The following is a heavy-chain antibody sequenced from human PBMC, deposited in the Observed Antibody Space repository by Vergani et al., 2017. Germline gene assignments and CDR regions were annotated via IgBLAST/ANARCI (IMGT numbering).Heavy chain of an antibody. CDR2: IKSDGSIT. D-gene: IGHD1-26*01. V-gene: IGHV3-74*03. CDR3: ARDGASGWFDP. CDR1: GFSFNSYW. J-gene: IGHJ5*01. Sequence: DVHLAESGGGFFQPGGSLRLSCSASGFSFNSYWMHWVRQVPGKGLLWVSRIKSDGSITAYADSVKGRFTISRDNAQNTLYLQMNSLRAEDTAVYYCARDGASGWFDPWGQGTLVTVSS.